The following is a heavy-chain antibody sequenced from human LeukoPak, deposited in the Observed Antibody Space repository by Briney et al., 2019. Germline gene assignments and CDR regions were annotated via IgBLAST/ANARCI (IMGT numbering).Heavy chain of an antibody. V-gene: IGHV3-30-3*02. CDR1: GFTFSSYA. CDR2: ISYDGSNK. CDR3: AKSMGAPARD. D-gene: IGHD1-26*01. Sequence: GGSLRLSCAASGFTFSSYAMHWVRQAPGKGLEWVAVISYDGSNKFYADSVKGRFTISRDNSKNTLYLQMNSLRAEDTAVYYCAKSMGAPARDWGQGTLVTVSS. J-gene: IGHJ4*02.